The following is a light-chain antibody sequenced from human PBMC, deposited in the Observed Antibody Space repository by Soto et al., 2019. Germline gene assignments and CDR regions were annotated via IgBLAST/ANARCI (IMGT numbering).Light chain of an antibody. J-gene: IGKJ4*01. Sequence: EIVMTQSPATLSVSPGERATLSCRASQSVSSNLAWYQQKFGQAPRLLIYDASTRATGIPARFSGSGSGTEFTLTISSLQSEDFAVYYCQQFNDWPLTFGGGTKVELK. CDR2: DAS. CDR3: QQFNDWPLT. CDR1: QSVSSN. V-gene: IGKV3-15*01.